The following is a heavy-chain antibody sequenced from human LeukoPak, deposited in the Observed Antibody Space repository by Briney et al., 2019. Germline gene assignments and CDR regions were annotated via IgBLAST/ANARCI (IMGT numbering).Heavy chain of an antibody. CDR1: GFTFSSNA. CDR2: ISGSGYSA. CDR3: ARAQVGAPTDL. V-gene: IGHV3-23*01. D-gene: IGHD1-26*01. Sequence: GGSLRLSCAASGFTFSSNAMSWVRQAPGKGLEWVSAISGSGYSAYYADSVKGRFTISRDNAKDTLYLHMNSLRPEDTAVYYCARAQVGAPTDLWGQGTLVTVSS. J-gene: IGHJ5*02.